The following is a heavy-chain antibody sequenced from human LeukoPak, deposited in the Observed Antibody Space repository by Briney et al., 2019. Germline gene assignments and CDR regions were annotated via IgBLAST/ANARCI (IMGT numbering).Heavy chain of an antibody. J-gene: IGHJ4*02. CDR2: INPNSGGT. Sequence: ASVKVSCKASGYTLTGYYMHWVRQAPGQGLEWMGWINPNSGGTNYAQKFQGRVTMTRDTSISTAHMELSRLRSDDTAVYYCARSYFDWLLGYFDYWGQGTLVTVSS. CDR3: ARSYFDWLLGYFDY. V-gene: IGHV1-2*02. D-gene: IGHD3-9*01. CDR1: GYTLTGYY.